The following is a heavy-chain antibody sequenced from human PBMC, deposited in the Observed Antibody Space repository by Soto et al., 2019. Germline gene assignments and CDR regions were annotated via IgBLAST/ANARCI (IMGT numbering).Heavy chain of an antibody. Sequence: QVQLLQSGAEVKKPGSSVRVSCEASGGTFRTYAISWVRQAPGQGLEWMGEIIPIFGTVNYAQKFQGRVTXXXXXXXXXXXXXXXXXXXXXXXXXXXXXGXXXXXXTSYYYYGMDVWGQGTTVTVSS. CDR1: GGTFRTYA. CDR3: XXGXXXXXXTSYYYYGMDV. CDR2: IIPIFGTV. V-gene: IGHV1-69*05. J-gene: IGHJ6*02.